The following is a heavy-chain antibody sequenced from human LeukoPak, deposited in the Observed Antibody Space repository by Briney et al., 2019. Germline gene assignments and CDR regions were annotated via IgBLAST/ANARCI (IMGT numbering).Heavy chain of an antibody. D-gene: IGHD3-22*01. CDR1: GFSVSEYY. J-gene: IGHJ4*02. V-gene: IGHV3-69-1*01. Sequence: PGGSLRLSCAASGFSVSEYYVTWVRQAPGKGLEWISYITRENWIYYSDSVKGRFTISRDHAKNSVYPEMNSLRADDTAVYYCARGLHLDSSGSLYYWGQGTLVTVSS. CDR3: ARGLHLDSSGSLYY. CDR2: ITRENWI.